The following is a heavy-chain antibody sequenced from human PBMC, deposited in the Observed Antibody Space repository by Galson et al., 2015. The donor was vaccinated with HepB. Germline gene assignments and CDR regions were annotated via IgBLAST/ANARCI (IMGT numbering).Heavy chain of an antibody. CDR2: IKQDGSEK. CDR1: GFTFSSYW. V-gene: IGHV3-7*03. D-gene: IGHD4-17*01. J-gene: IGHJ4*02. CDR3: AKDISNGDYVFDY. Sequence: SLRLSCAASGFTFSSYWMSWVRQAPGKGLEWVANIKQDGSEKYYADSVKGRFTISRDNAKNSLYLQMNCLRAEDTALYYCAKDISNGDYVFDYWGQGTLVTVSS.